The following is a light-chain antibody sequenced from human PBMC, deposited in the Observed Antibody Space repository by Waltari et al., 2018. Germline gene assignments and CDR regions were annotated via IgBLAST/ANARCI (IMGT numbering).Light chain of an antibody. V-gene: IGKV3-20*01. J-gene: IGKJ5*01. CDR2: GAS. CDR3: QQYGTLIT. CDR1: QSVSSIY. Sequence: EIVLTQSPGTLSLSPGERATLSCRASQSVSSIYLAWYQQKPGQAPRLLIDGASSRATGIPDRFSGSGSGTDFTLTISRLEPEDFAVYYCQQYGTLITFGQGTRLEIK.